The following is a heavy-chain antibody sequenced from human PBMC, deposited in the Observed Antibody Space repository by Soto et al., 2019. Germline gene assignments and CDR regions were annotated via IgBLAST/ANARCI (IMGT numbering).Heavy chain of an antibody. CDR2: VYHNGGA. CDR1: GVSIHNSHSF. Sequence: SETLSLTCTVSGVSIHNSHSFWAWIRQPPGKGLQFIASVYHNGGAHYNSSLKSRVTISVDTANNQVSLRMRSLTAAVTAFYYCGRVVEGATRHTDPDSWGQGILVTVSS. J-gene: IGHJ5*01. CDR3: GRVVEGATRHTDPDS. V-gene: IGHV4-39*01. D-gene: IGHD2-21*01.